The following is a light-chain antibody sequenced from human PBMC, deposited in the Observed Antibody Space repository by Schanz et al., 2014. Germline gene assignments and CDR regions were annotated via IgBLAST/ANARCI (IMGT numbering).Light chain of an antibody. Sequence: EIVLTQSPGALSLSPGDRATLSCRASQSVSSIDLAWYQQKPGQAPRLLMYGESIRATGIPDRCNASGSGTDFTLTISRLEPEDFAVYYCQHYGSSPLTFGPGTKVDFK. CDR1: QSVSSID. CDR3: QHYGSSPLT. V-gene: IGKV3-20*01. J-gene: IGKJ3*01. CDR2: GES.